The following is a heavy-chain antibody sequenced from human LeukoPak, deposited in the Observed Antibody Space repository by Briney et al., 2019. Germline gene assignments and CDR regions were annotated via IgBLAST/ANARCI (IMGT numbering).Heavy chain of an antibody. Sequence: ASVKVSCKASGYTLTGYYMHWVRQAPGQGLEWMGRINPNSGGTNYAQKFQGRVTMTRDTSISTAYMELSRLRSDDTAVYYCASDYDRSGYYLENWFDPWGQGTLVTVSS. D-gene: IGHD3-22*01. V-gene: IGHV1-2*06. CDR3: ASDYDRSGYYLENWFDP. CDR2: INPNSGGT. J-gene: IGHJ5*02. CDR1: GYTLTGYY.